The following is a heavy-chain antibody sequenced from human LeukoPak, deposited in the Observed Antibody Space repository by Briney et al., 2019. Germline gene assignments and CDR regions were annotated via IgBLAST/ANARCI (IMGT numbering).Heavy chain of an antibody. CDR1: GFTFSSYA. D-gene: IGHD2-2*01. Sequence: PGGSLRLSCAASGFTFSSYAMSWVRQAPGKGLEWVSAISGSGGSTYYADSVKGRFTISRDNSKNTLYLQMNSLRAEDTAVYYCARDTETSREYYYGMDVWGQGTTVTVSS. V-gene: IGHV3-23*01. J-gene: IGHJ6*02. CDR3: ARDTETSREYYYGMDV. CDR2: ISGSGGST.